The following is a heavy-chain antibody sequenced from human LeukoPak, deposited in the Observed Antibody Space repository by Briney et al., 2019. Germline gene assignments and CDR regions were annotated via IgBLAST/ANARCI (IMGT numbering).Heavy chain of an antibody. D-gene: IGHD3-3*01. CDR1: GFTFSSYA. CDR3: AKATSGYYDFWSGYVYYFDY. V-gene: IGHV3-23*01. J-gene: IGHJ4*02. CDR2: ISGSGGST. Sequence: GGSLRLSCAASGFTFSSYAMSWVRQAPGKGLERVSAISGSGGSTYYADSVKGRFTISRDNSKNTLYLQMNSLRAEDTAVYYCAKATSGYYDFWSGYVYYFDYWGQGTLVTVSS.